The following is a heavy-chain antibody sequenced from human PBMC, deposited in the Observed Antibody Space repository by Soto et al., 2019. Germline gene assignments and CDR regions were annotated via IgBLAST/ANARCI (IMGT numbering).Heavy chain of an antibody. Sequence: LETLSLTCAVYGGSCSGYYWSWIRQPPGKGLEWIGEINHSGSTNYNPSLKSRVTISVDTSKNQFSLKLSSVTAADTAVYYCARKLGYYMDVWGKGTTVTVSS. J-gene: IGHJ6*03. CDR2: INHSGST. D-gene: IGHD6-6*01. V-gene: IGHV4-34*01. CDR1: GGSCSGYY. CDR3: ARKLGYYMDV.